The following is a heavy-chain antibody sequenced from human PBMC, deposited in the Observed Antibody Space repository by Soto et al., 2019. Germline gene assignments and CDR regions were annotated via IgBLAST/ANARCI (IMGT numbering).Heavy chain of an antibody. CDR3: ARAKPTAATRVFYYYYMDV. Sequence: PSEPLSLTCTVAGGSISSFYWRWIRQTPGKGLEWIGYIYYSGSTNYNPSLKSRVTISVDTSKNQFSLKLSSVTAADTAVYYCARAKPTAATRVFYYYYMDVWGKGTTVTVSS. CDR2: IYYSGST. J-gene: IGHJ6*03. CDR1: GGSISSFY. V-gene: IGHV4-59*01. D-gene: IGHD2-15*01.